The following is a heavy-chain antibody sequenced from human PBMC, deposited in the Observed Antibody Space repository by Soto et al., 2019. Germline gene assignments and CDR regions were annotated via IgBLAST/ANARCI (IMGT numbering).Heavy chain of an antibody. D-gene: IGHD3-10*01. CDR2: INHSGST. V-gene: IGHV4-34*01. Sequence: SETLSLTCAVYGGSFSGYYWSWIRQPPGKGLEWIGEINHSGSTNYNPSLKSRVTISVDTSKNQFSLKLSSVTAADTAVYYCARGIFTMVRGAYYMDVWGKGTTVTVSS. CDR1: GGSFSGYY. J-gene: IGHJ6*03. CDR3: ARGIFTMVRGAYYMDV.